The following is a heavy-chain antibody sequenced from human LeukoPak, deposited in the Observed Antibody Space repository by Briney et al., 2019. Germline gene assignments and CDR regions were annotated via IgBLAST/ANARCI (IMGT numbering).Heavy chain of an antibody. V-gene: IGHV4-34*01. Sequence: PSETLSLTCAVYGGSFSGYYWSWIRQPPGKGLEWIGEIYHSGSTNYNPSLKRRVTISVDTSKNQFSLKLSSVTAADTAVYYCARGPGYCTNGVCYTNLFDYWGQGTLVTVSS. CDR3: ARGPGYCTNGVCYTNLFDY. D-gene: IGHD2-8*01. J-gene: IGHJ4*02. CDR1: GGSFSGYY. CDR2: IYHSGST.